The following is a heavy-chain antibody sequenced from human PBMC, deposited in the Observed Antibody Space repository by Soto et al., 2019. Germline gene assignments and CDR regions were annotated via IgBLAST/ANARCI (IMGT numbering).Heavy chain of an antibody. CDR2: ISYDGSNK. D-gene: IGHD3-22*01. J-gene: IGHJ4*02. Sequence: ESGGGVVQPGRSLRLSCAASGFTFSSYGMHWVRQAPGKGLEWVAVISYDGSNKYYADSVKGRFTISRDNSKNTLYLQMNCLRAEDTAVYYCAKDYYPQAPPYYFDYWGQGTLVTVSS. CDR3: AKDYYPQAPPYYFDY. CDR1: GFTFSSYG. V-gene: IGHV3-30*18.